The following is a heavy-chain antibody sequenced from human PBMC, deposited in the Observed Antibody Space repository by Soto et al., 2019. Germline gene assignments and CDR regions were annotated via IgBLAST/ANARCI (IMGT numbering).Heavy chain of an antibody. CDR3: ARRAASGRGWDV. D-gene: IGHD6-13*01. J-gene: IGHJ6*02. Sequence: LEWVGNIKQDGSEENYVDSVKGRFTISRDNAKNSMYLKMNSLRAEDTAVYYCARRAASGRGWDVWGQGTTVVVSS. CDR2: IKQDGSEE. V-gene: IGHV3-7*01.